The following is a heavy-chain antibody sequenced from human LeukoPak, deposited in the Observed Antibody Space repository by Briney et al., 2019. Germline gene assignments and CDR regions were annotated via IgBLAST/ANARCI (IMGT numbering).Heavy chain of an antibody. D-gene: IGHD4-17*01. CDR3: ARTYGAEQDDY. J-gene: IGHJ4*02. Sequence: LETLSLTCRVSGGFIRSSSYYWGWIRQPPGKGLEWIGSIFYTGSTSYNPSLKSRVTISVDTSRNQFSLKLRSVTAADTAVYYCARTYGAEQDDYWGQGTLVTVSS. V-gene: IGHV4-39*01. CDR1: GGFIRSSSYY. CDR2: IFYTGST.